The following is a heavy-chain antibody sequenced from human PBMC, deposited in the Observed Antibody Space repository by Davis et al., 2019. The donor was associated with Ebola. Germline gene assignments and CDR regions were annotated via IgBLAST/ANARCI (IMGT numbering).Heavy chain of an antibody. CDR2: IRDDGSNK. Sequence: GESLKISCSASGFTFSSYGMHWVRQAPGKGLEWVGFIRDDGSNKYYADSVKGRFTISRDNVKNSLFLQMNSLRDEDTAVYYCARHDDYWGQGTLVTVSS. CDR1: GFTFSSYG. J-gene: IGHJ4*02. CDR3: ARHDDY. V-gene: IGHV3-30*02.